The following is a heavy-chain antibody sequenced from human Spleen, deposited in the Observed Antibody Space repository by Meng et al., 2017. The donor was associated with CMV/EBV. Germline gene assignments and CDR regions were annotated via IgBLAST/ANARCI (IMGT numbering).Heavy chain of an antibody. J-gene: IGHJ5*02. CDR3: ARGDSHVAVRGTWFDP. D-gene: IGHD3-16*01. CDR2: INHSGST. Sequence: YGGSFSGYYWSWIRQPPGKGLEWIGEINHSGSTNYNPSLKSRVTISVDTSKNQFSLKLSSVTAADTALYFCARGDSHVAVRGTWFDPWGQGTLVTVSS. V-gene: IGHV4-34*01. CDR1: GGSFSGYY.